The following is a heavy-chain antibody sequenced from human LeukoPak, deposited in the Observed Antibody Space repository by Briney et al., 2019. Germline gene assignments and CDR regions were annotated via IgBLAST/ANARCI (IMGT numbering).Heavy chain of an antibody. CDR3: AKDWGYKCGNYYTIDY. Sequence: GGSLRLSCAASGFTFSSYGMHWVRQAPGKGLEWVAFIRHEGSNKYYADSVKGRFTISRDNSKNTLYLQRNSLRPEDTAVYYCAKDWGYKCGNYYTIDYWGQGTLVTVSS. CDR2: IRHEGSNK. D-gene: IGHD1-26*01. J-gene: IGHJ4*02. CDR1: GFTFSSYG. V-gene: IGHV3-30*02.